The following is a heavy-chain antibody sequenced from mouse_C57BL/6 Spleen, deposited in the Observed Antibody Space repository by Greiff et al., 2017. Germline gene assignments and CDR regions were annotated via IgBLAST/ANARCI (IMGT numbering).Heavy chain of an antibody. J-gene: IGHJ2*01. CDR2: ISIGSSTI. CDR3: ARIRDYFDY. V-gene: IGHV5-17*01. Sequence: EVQRVESGGGLVKPGGSLKLSCAASGFTFSDYGMHWVRQAPEKGLAWVAYISIGSSTIYYADTVKGRFPIARDNAKNTLFLQRTSLRSEDTAMYYCARIRDYFDYWGQGTTRTVSS. CDR1: GFTFSDYG.